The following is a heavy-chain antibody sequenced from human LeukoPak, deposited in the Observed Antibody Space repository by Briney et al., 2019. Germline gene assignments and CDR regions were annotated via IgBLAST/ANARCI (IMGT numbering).Heavy chain of an antibody. CDR3: ARGYYDYVWGSYRDAFDI. CDR2: IYHSGST. J-gene: IGHJ3*02. V-gene: IGHV4-38-2*02. CDR1: GYSISSGYY. Sequence: PSETLSLTCTVSGYSISSGYYWGWIRQPPGKGLEWIGSIYHSGSTYYNPSLKSRVTISVDTSKNQFSLKLSSVTAADTAVYYCARGYYDYVWGSYRDAFDIWGQGTMVTVSS. D-gene: IGHD3-16*02.